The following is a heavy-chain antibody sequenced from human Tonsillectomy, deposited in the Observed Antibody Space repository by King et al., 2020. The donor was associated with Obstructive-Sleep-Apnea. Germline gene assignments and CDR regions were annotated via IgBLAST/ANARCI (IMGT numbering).Heavy chain of an antibody. J-gene: IGHJ4*02. CDR2: MYYSGNT. V-gene: IGHV4-59*08. CDR3: ARHRGVEDYGGYGDYFDY. CDR1: GGSISNYY. D-gene: IGHD5-12*01. Sequence: QLQESGPGLVKPSETLSLTCTVSGGSISNYYWSWIRQPPGKGLEWIGYMYYSGNTNFNPSLKSPVTISADTSKFKFSLRLSSVTAADTAVYYCARHRGVEDYGGYGDYFDYWGQGTLVTVSS.